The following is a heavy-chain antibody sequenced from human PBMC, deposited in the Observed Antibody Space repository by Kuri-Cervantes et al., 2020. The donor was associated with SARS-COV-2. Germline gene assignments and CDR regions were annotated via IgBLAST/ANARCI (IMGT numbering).Heavy chain of an antibody. V-gene: IGHV4-34*01. CDR1: GGSFSGYY. CDR2: INHSGST. D-gene: IGHD2-2*01. CDR3: ARFVVVPAAMLYYYYYYMDV. J-gene: IGHJ6*03. Sequence: SETLSLTCAVYGGSFSGYYWSWIRQPPGKGLEWIGEINHSGSTNYNPSLKSRVTISVDTSKNQFSLKLSSVTAADTAVYYCARFVVVPAAMLYYYYYYMDVWGKGTTVT.